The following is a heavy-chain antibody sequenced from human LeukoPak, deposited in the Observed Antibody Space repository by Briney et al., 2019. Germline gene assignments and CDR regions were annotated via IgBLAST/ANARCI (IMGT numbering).Heavy chain of an antibody. Sequence: SETLSLTCTVSGDSVSSSSAYWGWIRQSPGKGLEWIGSGYYSGNTYYNPSLKSRVTIYVDTSKNQFSLKLSSVTAADTAVYYCARGLYGYCSSTSCYAFDIWGQGTMVTVSS. CDR2: GYYSGNT. CDR3: ARGLYGYCSSTSCYAFDI. V-gene: IGHV4-39*01. D-gene: IGHD2-2*01. J-gene: IGHJ3*02. CDR1: GDSVSSSSAY.